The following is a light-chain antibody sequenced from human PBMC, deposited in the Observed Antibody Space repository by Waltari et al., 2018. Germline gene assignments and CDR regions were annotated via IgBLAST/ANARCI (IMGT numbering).Light chain of an antibody. CDR2: DVS. CDR3: SSYISSDTLEL. V-gene: IGLV2-14*03. Sequence: HSALTQPASVSGSPGQSITISCTGTSSDVGGYNYVSWYQQHPGKAPTLMIFDVSYRPSGISNRFSGSKSGNTASLTISGLQAEDEADYYCSSYISSDTLELFGGGTSLTVL. J-gene: IGLJ2*01. CDR1: SSDVGGYNY.